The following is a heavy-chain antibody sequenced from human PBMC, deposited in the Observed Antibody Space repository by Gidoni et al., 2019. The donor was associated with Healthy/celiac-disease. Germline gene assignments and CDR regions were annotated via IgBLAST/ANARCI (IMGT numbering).Heavy chain of an antibody. J-gene: IGHJ4*02. D-gene: IGHD3-10*01. CDR2: IFSNDEK. V-gene: IGHV2-26*01. Sequence: QVTLKESGPVLVKPTEPLTLTCTVSGFSLSNARMGVSWIRQPPGKALEWLAHIFSNDEKSYSTSLKSRLTISKDTSKSQVVLTMTNMDPVDTATYYCARIIVGSGRMVLLDYWGQGTLVTVSS. CDR1: GFSLSNARMG. CDR3: ARIIVGSGRMVLLDY.